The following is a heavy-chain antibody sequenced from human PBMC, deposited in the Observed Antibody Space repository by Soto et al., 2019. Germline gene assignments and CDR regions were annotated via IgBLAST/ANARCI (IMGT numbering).Heavy chain of an antibody. CDR3: AYSSTPFDY. Sequence: GGSLRLSCAASGFTFSFCAMNWVRQAPGKGLEWVSSTRGSGGDTYYADSVRGRFTISRDNSKNTLYLQMNSLRAEDTAVYYCAYSSTPFDYWGQGTLVTVSS. CDR1: GFTFSFCA. V-gene: IGHV3-23*01. D-gene: IGHD6-13*01. J-gene: IGHJ4*02. CDR2: TRGSGGDT.